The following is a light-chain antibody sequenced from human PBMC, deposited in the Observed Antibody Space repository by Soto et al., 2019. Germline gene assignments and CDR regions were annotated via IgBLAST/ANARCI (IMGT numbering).Light chain of an antibody. Sequence: EIVLTQSPGTLSLSPGERATLSCRASQSVSSSYLAWYQQKPGQAPRLLIYGASSRATGIPDRFSGRGSGTDFTLTISRLEPEDFAVYYCQQSGSSPLTFGGGTKVEIK. CDR1: QSVSSSY. CDR3: QQSGSSPLT. CDR2: GAS. J-gene: IGKJ4*01. V-gene: IGKV3-20*01.